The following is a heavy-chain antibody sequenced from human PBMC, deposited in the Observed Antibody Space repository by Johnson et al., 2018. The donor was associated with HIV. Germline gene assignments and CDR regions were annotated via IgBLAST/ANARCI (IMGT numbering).Heavy chain of an antibody. CDR2: LFSGGST. V-gene: IGHV3-66*01. Sequence: VQLVESGEGLVQPGGSLRLSCAASGISVSGYYISWVSQAPGKGLEWVSVLFSGGSTYYADSVKGRFTISRDNSKNTLYLQMNSLRAEDTAVYYCARACRDGYTCDAFDIWGQGTMVTVSS. J-gene: IGHJ3*02. D-gene: IGHD5-24*01. CDR1: GISVSGYY. CDR3: ARACRDGYTCDAFDI.